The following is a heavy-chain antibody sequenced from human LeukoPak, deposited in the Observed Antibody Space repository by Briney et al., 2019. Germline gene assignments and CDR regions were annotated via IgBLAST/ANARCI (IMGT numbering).Heavy chain of an antibody. V-gene: IGHV3-23*01. CDR2: ISGSGGST. CDR3: AKDGYCSSTSCYALDY. J-gene: IGHJ4*02. D-gene: IGHD2-2*03. CDR1: GFTFSNYW. Sequence: GGSLRLSCAASGFTFSNYWMHWVRQAAGKGPVWVSAISGSGGSTYYADSVKGRFTISRDNSKNTLYLQMNSLRAEDTAVYYCAKDGYCSSTSCYALDYWGQGTLVTVSS.